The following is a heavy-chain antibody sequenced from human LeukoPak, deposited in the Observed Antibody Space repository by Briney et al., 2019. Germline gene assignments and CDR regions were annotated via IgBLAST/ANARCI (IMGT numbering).Heavy chain of an antibody. CDR3: ARVGAAVAAHTYYYYYMDV. CDR2: IYTSGGT. Sequence: SETLSLTCTVSGGSISSYYWSWIRQPAGKGLEWIGRIYTSGGTNYNPSLKSRVTMSVDTSKNQFSLKLSSVTAADTAVYYCARVGAAVAAHTYYYYYMDVWGKGTTVTVSS. V-gene: IGHV4-4*07. CDR1: GGSISSYY. D-gene: IGHD6-19*01. J-gene: IGHJ6*03.